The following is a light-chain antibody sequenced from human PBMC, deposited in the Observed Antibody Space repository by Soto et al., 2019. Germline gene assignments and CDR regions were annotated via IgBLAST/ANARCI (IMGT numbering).Light chain of an antibody. CDR2: GAS. V-gene: IGKV1-39*01. J-gene: IGKJ2*01. CDR3: QQSYHSTRT. CDR1: QSIDHY. Sequence: DIQMTQSPSPLSASVGDRVTITCRASQSIDHYLAWYQQRPGRAPVLLIYGASNLQSGVPSRFSGSGSGTDFTLTISSMQTEDFAHYYCQQSYHSTRTVGQGTKVDIK.